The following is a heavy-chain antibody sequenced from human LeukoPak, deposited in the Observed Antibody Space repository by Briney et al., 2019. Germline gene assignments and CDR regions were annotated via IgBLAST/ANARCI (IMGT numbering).Heavy chain of an antibody. CDR3: AREWEHIFDY. CDR1: GGSFSGYY. V-gene: IGHV4-34*01. D-gene: IGHD1-26*01. CDR2: INHSGST. J-gene: IGHJ4*02. Sequence: PSETLSLTCAVYGGSFSGYYWSWIRQPPGKGLEWIGEINHSGSTNYNPSLKSRVTISVDTSKNQFSLKLSSVTAADTAVYYCAREWEHIFDYWGQGTLVTVSS.